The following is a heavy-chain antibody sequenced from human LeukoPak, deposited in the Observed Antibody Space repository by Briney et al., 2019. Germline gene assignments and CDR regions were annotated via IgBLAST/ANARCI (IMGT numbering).Heavy chain of an antibody. Sequence: GASVKVSFKVSGYTLTELSMHWVRQAPGKGLEWMGGFDPEDGETIYAQKFQGRVTMTEDTSTDTAYMELSSLRSEDTAVYYCATDPVVGAKVVYWGQGTLVTVSS. D-gene: IGHD1-26*01. CDR2: FDPEDGET. J-gene: IGHJ4*02. CDR1: GYTLTELS. CDR3: ATDPVVGAKVVY. V-gene: IGHV1-24*01.